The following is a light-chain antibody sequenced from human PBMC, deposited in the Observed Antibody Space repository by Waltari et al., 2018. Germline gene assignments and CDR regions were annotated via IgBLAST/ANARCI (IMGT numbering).Light chain of an antibody. J-gene: IGLJ1*01. Sequence: QSALTQPASVSGSPGQSITISCTGTSSDVGGYNYVSWYQQPPGKAPKLMIYDVSNRPSGVSNRFSGSKSGNTASLTISGLQAEDEADYYCSSYTSSSTPLVFGTGTKVTVL. CDR2: DVS. CDR1: SSDVGGYNY. CDR3: SSYTSSSTPLV. V-gene: IGLV2-14*01.